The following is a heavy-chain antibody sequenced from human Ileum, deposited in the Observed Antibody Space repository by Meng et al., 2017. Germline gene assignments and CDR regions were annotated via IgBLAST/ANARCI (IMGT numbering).Heavy chain of an antibody. Sequence: GGSLRLSCEASGFTFSSHFMSWVRQAPGKGLEWVANIKEDGSERYYVDSVTGRFTISRDNAKNSLYLQMNSLSAEDTAVYYCARDDYGPGDLWGRGTLVTVSS. D-gene: IGHD3-16*01. CDR2: IKEDGSER. CDR3: ARDDYGPGDL. CDR1: GFTFSSHF. J-gene: IGHJ2*01. V-gene: IGHV3-7*01.